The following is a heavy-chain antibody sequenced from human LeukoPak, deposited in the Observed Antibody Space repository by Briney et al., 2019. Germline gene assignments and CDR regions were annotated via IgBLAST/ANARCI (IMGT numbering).Heavy chain of an antibody. Sequence: PGGSLRLSCAASGFTFSDYYMSWIRQAPGKGLEWVSYISSSGSIIYYADSVKGRFTISRDNAKNSLYLQMNSLRAEDTALYYCAKVRVVGGSGSYWCFFDYWGQGTLVTVSS. CDR1: GFTFSDYY. CDR2: ISSSGSII. D-gene: IGHD3-10*01. CDR3: AKVRVVGGSGSYWCFFDY. V-gene: IGHV3-11*01. J-gene: IGHJ4*02.